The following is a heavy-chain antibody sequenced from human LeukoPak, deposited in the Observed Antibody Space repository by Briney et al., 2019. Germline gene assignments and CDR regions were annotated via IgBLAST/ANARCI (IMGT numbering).Heavy chain of an antibody. V-gene: IGHV4-34*01. J-gene: IGHJ1*01. CDR2: INHSGST. CDR3: ARLYPIPFQH. D-gene: IGHD2-2*02. Sequence: SETLSLTCAVYGGSFSGYYWSWIRQPPGKGLEWIGEINHSGSTNYNPSLKSRVTISVDTSKNQFSLKLSSVTAADTAVYYCARLYPIPFQHWGQGTLVTVSS. CDR1: GGSFSGYY.